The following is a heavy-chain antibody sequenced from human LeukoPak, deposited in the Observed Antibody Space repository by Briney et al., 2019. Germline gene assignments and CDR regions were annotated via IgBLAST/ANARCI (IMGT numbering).Heavy chain of an antibody. V-gene: IGHV3-21*01. CDR2: ISSSSSYI. Sequence: GGSLRLSCAASGFTFSSYSMNWVRPAPGKGLECVSSISSSSSYIYYADSVKGRFTISRDNAKNSVYRQVNSWEADDTAVYYCASGPAVAGKDYWGQGTLVTVSS. CDR1: GFTFSSYS. CDR3: ASGPAVAGKDY. J-gene: IGHJ4*02. D-gene: IGHD6-19*01.